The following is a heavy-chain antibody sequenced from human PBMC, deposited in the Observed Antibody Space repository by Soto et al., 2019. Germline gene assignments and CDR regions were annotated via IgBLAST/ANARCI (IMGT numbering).Heavy chain of an antibody. D-gene: IGHD2-2*01. CDR3: TRDKTFLGQPAANRRPGWFDP. Sequence: LRLSCTASGFTFGDYAMSWFRQAPGKGLEWVGFIRSKAYGGTTEYAASVKGRFTISRDDSKSIAYLQMNSLKTEDTAVYYCTRDKTFLGQPAANRRPGWFDPWGQGTLVTVSS. CDR2: IRSKAYGGTT. CDR1: GFTFGDYA. V-gene: IGHV3-49*03. J-gene: IGHJ5*02.